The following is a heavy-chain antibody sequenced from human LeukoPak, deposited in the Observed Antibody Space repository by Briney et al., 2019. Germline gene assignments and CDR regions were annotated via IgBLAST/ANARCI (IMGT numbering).Heavy chain of an antibody. D-gene: IGHD3-16*01. J-gene: IGHJ4*02. Sequence: GGSLRLSCAASGFTFSSYWMSWVRQAPGKGLEWVANIKQDGSENNYVDSVKGRFTISRDNAKNSLYLQMNSLRAEDTAVYYCVREIWYSDYWGQGTLVTVSS. CDR3: VREIWYSDY. V-gene: IGHV3-7*01. CDR1: GFTFSSYW. CDR2: IKQDGSEN.